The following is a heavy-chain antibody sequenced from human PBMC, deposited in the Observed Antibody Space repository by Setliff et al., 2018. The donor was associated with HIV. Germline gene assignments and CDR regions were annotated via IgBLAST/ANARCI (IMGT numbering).Heavy chain of an antibody. CDR3: ARDLSIDSSGYPRIGYSYMDV. J-gene: IGHJ6*03. CDR1: GYGLIAYA. CDR2: INPGNGNT. D-gene: IGHD3-22*01. V-gene: IGHV1-3*01. Sequence: ASVKVSCKASGYGLIAYAMNWVRQAPGQRPEWMGWINPGNGNTKYSQKFQGRVTITRVTSASTVYMELSGLRSEDTAVYYCARDLSIDSSGYPRIGYSYMDVWGKGTTVTVTS.